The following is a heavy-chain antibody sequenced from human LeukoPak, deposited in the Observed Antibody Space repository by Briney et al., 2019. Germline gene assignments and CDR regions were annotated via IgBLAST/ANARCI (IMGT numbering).Heavy chain of an antibody. CDR3: ATGRSCTTCYVPDS. J-gene: IGHJ4*02. CDR2: ISSSSSTI. D-gene: IGHD2-2*01. Sequence: SGGSLRLSCAASGFTLGSYTMNWVRQAPGKGLEWVSYISSSSSTIQYADSVKGRFTISRDNAENSLYLQMNSLGVEDTAVYHCATGRSCTTCYVPDSWGQGTLVTVSS. CDR1: GFTLGSYT. V-gene: IGHV3-48*01.